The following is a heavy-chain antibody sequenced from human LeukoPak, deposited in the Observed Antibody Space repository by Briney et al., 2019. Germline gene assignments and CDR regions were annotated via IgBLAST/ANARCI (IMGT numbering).Heavy chain of an antibody. J-gene: IGHJ4*02. CDR1: GFTFSSYR. D-gene: IGHD3-16*01. Sequence: WGSLRLSCAASGFTFSSYRMNWVRQAPGKGLEGVSYVSSSGSTKYYADSVKGRFTISRDNARNSLYLQMNSLRDEDTAVYYCARVEGAPPYSDYWGQGTLVTVSS. V-gene: IGHV3-48*02. CDR3: ARVEGAPPYSDY. CDR2: VSSSGSTK.